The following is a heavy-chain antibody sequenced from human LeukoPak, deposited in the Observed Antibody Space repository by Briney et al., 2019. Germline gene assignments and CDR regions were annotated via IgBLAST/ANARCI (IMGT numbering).Heavy chain of an antibody. CDR3: AMYAQPRQTLWCGELSPSYDY. D-gene: IGHD3-10*01. CDR1: GFTFSSYW. Sequence: GGSLRLSCAASGFTFSSYWMSWVRQAPGKGLEWVANIKQDGSEKYYVDSVKGRFTISRDNAKNSLYLQMNSLRAEDTAVYYCAMYAQPRQTLWCGELSPSYDYWGQGTLVTVSS. CDR2: IKQDGSEK. V-gene: IGHV3-7*01. J-gene: IGHJ4*02.